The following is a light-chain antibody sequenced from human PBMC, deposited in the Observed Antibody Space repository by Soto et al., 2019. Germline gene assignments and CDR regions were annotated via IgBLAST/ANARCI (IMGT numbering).Light chain of an antibody. CDR2: AAY. J-gene: IGKJ1*01. CDR3: QQYDGYPLT. CDR1: QSVSSNY. Sequence: EIVLTQSPGTLSLSPGEGGTLSCRASQSVSSNYLAWYQQKPGQAPRRLIYAAYSRATGITDRFSGSGSGTEFTLTIGSLQPDDLATYYCQQYDGYPLTVGQGTKVEIK. V-gene: IGKV3-20*01.